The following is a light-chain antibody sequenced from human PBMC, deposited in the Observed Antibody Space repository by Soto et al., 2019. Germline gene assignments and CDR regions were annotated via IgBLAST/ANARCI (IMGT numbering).Light chain of an antibody. J-gene: IGKJ5*01. CDR3: QQYYSTPIT. CDR1: HIVLYSSNNKNY. V-gene: IGKV4-1*01. CDR2: WAS. Sequence: DIVMTQSPDSLAVSLGERATINCESSHIVLYSSNNKNYLAWYQQKPGQPPKLLIYWASTRESGVPDRFSGSGSGTDFTLTISSLQAEDVAVYYCQQYYSTPITFGQGTRLEIK.